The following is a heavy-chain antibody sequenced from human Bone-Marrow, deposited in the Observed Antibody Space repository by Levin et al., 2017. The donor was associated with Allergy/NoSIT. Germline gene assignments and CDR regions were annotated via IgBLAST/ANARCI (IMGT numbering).Heavy chain of an antibody. D-gene: IGHD4-17*01. CDR1: GGSISSGGYY. CDR3: ARAPNYGDYEG. V-gene: IGHV4-31*03. CDR2: IYYSGST. Sequence: TPSETLSLTCTVSGGSISSGGYYWSWIRQHPGKGLEWIGYIYYSGSTYYNPSLKSRVTISVDTSKNQFSLNLSSVTAADTAVYYCARAPNYGDYEGWGQGTLVTVSS. J-gene: IGHJ4*02.